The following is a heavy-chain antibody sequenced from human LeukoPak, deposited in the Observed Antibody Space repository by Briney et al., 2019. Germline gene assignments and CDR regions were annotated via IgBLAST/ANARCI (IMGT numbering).Heavy chain of an antibody. J-gene: IGHJ4*02. D-gene: IGHD6-19*01. Sequence: SETLSLTCIVSGGSIGSYYWTWLRQPPGKGLEWIAYIFYSASTNYNPSLKSRATITVDTSKNQFSLNLRSVTAADMAVYYCARGRTSGGYPHFDSWGQGIQVTVSS. V-gene: IGHV4-59*01. CDR2: IFYSAST. CDR1: GGSIGSYY. CDR3: ARGRTSGGYPHFDS.